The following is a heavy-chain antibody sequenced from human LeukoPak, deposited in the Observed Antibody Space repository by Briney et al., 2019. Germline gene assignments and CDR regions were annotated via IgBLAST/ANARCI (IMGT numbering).Heavy chain of an antibody. CDR1: GFTFSSYA. Sequence: PGGSLRLSWAASGFTFSSYAMSWVRQAPGKGLEWVSAISGSGGSTYYADSVKGRFTISRDNSKNTLYPQMNSLRAEDTAVYYCAKDSVLDYDILTGYPANFDYCGQGTLVTVSS. J-gene: IGHJ4*02. V-gene: IGHV3-23*01. D-gene: IGHD3-9*01. CDR3: AKDSVLDYDILTGYPANFDY. CDR2: ISGSGGST.